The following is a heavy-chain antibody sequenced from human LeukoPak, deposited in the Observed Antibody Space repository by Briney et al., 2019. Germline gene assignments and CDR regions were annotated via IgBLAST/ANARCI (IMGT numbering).Heavy chain of an antibody. V-gene: IGHV3-23*01. CDR3: AKGHTDSGTGFDC. D-gene: IGHD1-14*01. J-gene: IGHJ4*02. CDR1: GLTFSQYG. CDR2: ISGSGTTT. Sequence: PGGSLRLSCAASGLTFSQYGMSWVRQAPGKGLEWVSGISGSGTTTYYADSVRGRFTISRDNPKNTLYLQMHSLRVEDAAVYYCAKGHTDSGTGFDCWGQGTLVTVSS.